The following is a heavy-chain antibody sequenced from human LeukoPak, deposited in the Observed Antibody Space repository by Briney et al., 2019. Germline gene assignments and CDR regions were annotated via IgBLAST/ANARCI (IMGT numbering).Heavy chain of an antibody. CDR3: AREGYYYDSSGREYDY. D-gene: IGHD3-22*01. CDR1: GGTFSSYA. CDR2: IIPIFGTA. J-gene: IGHJ4*02. V-gene: IGHV1-69*05. Sequence: SVKVSCKASGGTFSSYAISWVRQAPGQGLEWMGRIIPIFGTANYAQKFQGRVTITTDESTSTAYMEPSSLRSEDTAVYYCAREGYYYDSSGREYDYWGQGTLVTVSS.